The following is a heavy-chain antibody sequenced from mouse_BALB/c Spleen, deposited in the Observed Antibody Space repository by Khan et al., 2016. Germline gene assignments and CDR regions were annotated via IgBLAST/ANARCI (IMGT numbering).Heavy chain of an antibody. V-gene: IGHV3-1*02. CDR1: GYSITSGYS. D-gene: IGHD3-1*01. CDR2: IHYSGST. CDR3: ARWGPTARADYHVMDY. Sequence: EVQLQESGPDLVKPSQSLSLTCTVTGYSITSGYSWHWIRQFPGNKLEWMGYIHYSGSTNYNPSLKSRISITRDTSKNQFLLQLNSVTTEDKATXYGARWGPTARADYHVMDYWGQGTSVTVSS. J-gene: IGHJ4*01.